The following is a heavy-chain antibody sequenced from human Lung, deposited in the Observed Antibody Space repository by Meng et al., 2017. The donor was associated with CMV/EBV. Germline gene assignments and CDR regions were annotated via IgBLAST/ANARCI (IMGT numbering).Heavy chain of an antibody. Sequence: GGSXRLXCAASGLTFSGADMHWVRQTSGKGLEWIGRIRSKANSYATDYAASVKGRFTISRDDSKNMAYLQLNSLKTEDTAVYYCIHYGSGSYTTDYWGQGTXVTVSS. CDR1: GLTFSGAD. J-gene: IGHJ4*02. CDR3: IHYGSGSYTTDY. D-gene: IGHD3-10*01. V-gene: IGHV3-73*01. CDR2: IRSKANSYAT.